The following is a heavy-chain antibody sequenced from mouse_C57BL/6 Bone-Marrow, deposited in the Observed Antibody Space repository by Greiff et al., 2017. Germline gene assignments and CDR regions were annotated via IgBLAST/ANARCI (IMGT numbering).Heavy chain of an antibody. CDR2: IWWDDDK. J-gene: IGHJ4*01. Sequence: QVTLKVCGPGILQPSQTLSLTCSFSGFSLSTFGMGVGWIRQPSGKGLEWLAHIWWDDDKYYNPALKSRLTISKDTSKNQVFLKIANVDTADTATYYCARIEDYYGSSYPYAMDYWGQGTSVTVSS. CDR3: ARIEDYYGSSYPYAMDY. D-gene: IGHD1-1*01. CDR1: GFSLSTFGMG. V-gene: IGHV8-8*01.